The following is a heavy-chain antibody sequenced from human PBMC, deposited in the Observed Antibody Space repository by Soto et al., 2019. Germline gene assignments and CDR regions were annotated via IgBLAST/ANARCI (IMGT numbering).Heavy chain of an antibody. D-gene: IGHD2-2*02. CDR1: GYSFTSYW. Sequence: GESLKISCKGSGYSFTSYWIGWVRQMPGKGLEWMGIIYPGDPDTRYSPSFQGQVTISADKSISTAYLQWSSLKASDTAMYYCARQGCSSTSCYIWGYYYYGMDVWGQGTTVTVSS. CDR2: IYPGDPDT. J-gene: IGHJ6*02. CDR3: ARQGCSSTSCYIWGYYYYGMDV. V-gene: IGHV5-51*01.